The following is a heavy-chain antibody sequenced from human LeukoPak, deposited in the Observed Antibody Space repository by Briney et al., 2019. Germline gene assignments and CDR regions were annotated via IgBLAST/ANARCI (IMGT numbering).Heavy chain of an antibody. V-gene: IGHV1-2*06. D-gene: IGHD6-13*01. CDR3: ARDVSGWYGDFDY. J-gene: IGHJ4*02. CDR2: INPNSGGT. CDR1: GYTSTGYY. Sequence: ASVKVSCKASGYTSTGYYMHWVRQAPGQGLEWMGRINPNSGGTNYAQKFQGRVTMTRDTSISTAYMELSRLRSDDTAVYYCARDVSGWYGDFDYWGQGTLVTVSS.